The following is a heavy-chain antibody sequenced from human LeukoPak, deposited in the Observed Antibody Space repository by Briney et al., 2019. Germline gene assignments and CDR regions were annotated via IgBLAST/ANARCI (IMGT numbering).Heavy chain of an antibody. Sequence: ASVKVSCKASGYTFTDFYMHWVRQAPGQGLEWMGWIDLKRGDTNYAQKFQGRVTITRDTSINTAFMELTRLTSDDTAVYFCAKNTEENYFYMDVWGKGTTVTVSS. CDR2: IDLKRGDT. V-gene: IGHV1-2*02. J-gene: IGHJ6*03. CDR1: GYTFTDFY. CDR3: AKNTEENYFYMDV. D-gene: IGHD5-18*01.